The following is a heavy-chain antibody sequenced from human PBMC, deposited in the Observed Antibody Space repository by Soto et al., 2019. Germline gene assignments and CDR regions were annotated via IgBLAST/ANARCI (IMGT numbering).Heavy chain of an antibody. CDR2: ISGSGGST. CDR1: GFTFSSYA. V-gene: IGHV3-23*01. J-gene: IGHJ4*02. D-gene: IGHD2-8*02. Sequence: GGSLRLSCAASGFTFSSYAMSWVRQAPGKGLEWVSAISGSGGSTYYADSVKGRFTISRDNSKNTLYLRMNSLRAEDTAVYYCAKDTLLALYYFDYWGQGTLVTVSS. CDR3: AKDTLLALYYFDY.